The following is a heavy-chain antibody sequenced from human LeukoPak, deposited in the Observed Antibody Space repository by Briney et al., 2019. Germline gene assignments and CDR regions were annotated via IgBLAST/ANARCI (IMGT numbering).Heavy chain of an antibody. D-gene: IGHD2-15*01. J-gene: IGHJ4*02. CDR3: ESHCSGGSCYKY. CDR1: GGSISSYY. CDR2: VYYSGST. Sequence: SETLSLTCTVSGGSISSYYWSWIRQPPGKGLEWIGYVYYSGSTNYNPSLKSRVTISVDTSKNQFSLKLSSVIAADTAVYYCESHCSGGSCYKYWGQGTLVTVSS. V-gene: IGHV4-59*01.